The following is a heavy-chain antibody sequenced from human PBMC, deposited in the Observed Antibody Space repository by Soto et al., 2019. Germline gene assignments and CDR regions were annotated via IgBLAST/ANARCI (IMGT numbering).Heavy chain of an antibody. V-gene: IGHV1-3*01. Sequence: QVQLVQSGAEVKKPGASVKVSCRASGYTFTSYAMHWVRQAPGQRLAWMGWINAGNGNTKYSQKFQGRVTITRDTSASTAYMELSSLGSADTAVYYWASSSTVPSAIGYWGQGTLVTVSS. J-gene: IGHJ4*02. CDR2: INAGNGNT. CDR1: GYTFTSYA. D-gene: IGHD2-2*02. CDR3: ASSSTVPSAIGY.